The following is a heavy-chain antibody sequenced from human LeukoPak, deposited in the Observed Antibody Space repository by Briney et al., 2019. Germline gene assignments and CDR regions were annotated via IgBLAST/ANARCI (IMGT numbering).Heavy chain of an antibody. CDR2: VHYSGTT. CDR1: GGSISSYY. D-gene: IGHD6-19*01. V-gene: IGHV4-59*08. Sequence: SETLSLTCIVSGGSISSYYWSWIRQPPGKGLEWIGYVHYSGTTNYNPSLKSRVTISVDTSKNQFSLRLNSVAAADTAVYFCARRFNSVWYFDYWGQGTLVTVSS. CDR3: ARRFNSVWYFDY. J-gene: IGHJ4*02.